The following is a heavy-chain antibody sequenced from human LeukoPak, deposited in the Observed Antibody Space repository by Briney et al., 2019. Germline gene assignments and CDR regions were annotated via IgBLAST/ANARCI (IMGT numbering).Heavy chain of an antibody. CDR1: GYTFPSYF. CDR2: INPTGGST. V-gene: IGHV1-46*01. CDR3: ATAHPTSHSPFDY. D-gene: IGHD2-2*01. Sequence: ASVKVSCKASGYTFPSYFMHWVRQAPGQGLEWMGIINPTGGSTTYAQKFQGRVTMTRDTSTSTVYMELSSLRSEDTAVYYCATAHPTSHSPFDYWGQGTLVTVSS. J-gene: IGHJ4*02.